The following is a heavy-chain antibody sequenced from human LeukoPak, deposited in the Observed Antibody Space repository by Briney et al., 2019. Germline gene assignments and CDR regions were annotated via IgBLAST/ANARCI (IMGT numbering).Heavy chain of an antibody. CDR1: GYTFTNFY. D-gene: IGHD6-13*01. V-gene: IGHV1-46*01. Sequence: ASVKVSCMSSGYTFTNFYMHWLRQAPGQGLEWMGLINPSGSNTWFAEKFQGRIILTRDMSTSTDYMELSSLRSDDTAVYFCARVSSSWFYYFDYWGQGTLVTVSS. J-gene: IGHJ4*02. CDR2: INPSGSNT. CDR3: ARVSSSWFYYFDY.